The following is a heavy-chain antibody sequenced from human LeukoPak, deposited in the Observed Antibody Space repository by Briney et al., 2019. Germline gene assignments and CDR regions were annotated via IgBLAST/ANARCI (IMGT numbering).Heavy chain of an antibody. J-gene: IGHJ4*02. Sequence: GGSLRLSCAASGFTFSSYAMSWVRQAPGKGLEWVSAISGSGGSTYYADSVKGRFTISRGNSKNTLYLQMNSLRAEDTAVYYCAKAPGIVGATTTFDYWGQGTLVTVSS. CDR2: ISGSGGST. CDR3: AKAPGIVGATTTFDY. CDR1: GFTFSSYA. D-gene: IGHD1-26*01. V-gene: IGHV3-23*01.